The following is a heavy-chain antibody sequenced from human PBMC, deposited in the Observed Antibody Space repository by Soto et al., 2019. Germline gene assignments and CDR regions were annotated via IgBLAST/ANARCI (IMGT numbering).Heavy chain of an antibody. J-gene: IGHJ4*02. CDR1: GFSFSNYA. CDR2: IEISGRAT. CDR3: AKGDGGYFDH. V-gene: IGHV3-23*05. Sequence: EVQLLDSGGGLVQPGGSLRLSCIASGFSFSNYAMIWVRQAPGKGPEWVSSIEISGRATYYADAVKGRFTISRDDSKNAVYLQMNSLRGEDPAVYFCAKGDGGYFDHWGQGSLVTVSS. D-gene: IGHD3-16*01.